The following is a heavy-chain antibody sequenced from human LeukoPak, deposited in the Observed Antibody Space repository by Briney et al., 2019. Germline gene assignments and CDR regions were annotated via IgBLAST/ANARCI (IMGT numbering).Heavy chain of an antibody. CDR3: ARGWDTGYGYYGMDV. V-gene: IGHV4-59*01. Sequence: SETLSLTCTVSGGSISGYYLSWIRQSPEKGLEWIGYIYDSGTTNYNPSLKSRVLMSVDTSKTQVSLKVKSVTAADTAVYYCARGWDTGYGYYGMDVWGRGTTVTVSS. CDR2: IYDSGTT. D-gene: IGHD5-18*01. CDR1: GGSISGYY. J-gene: IGHJ6*02.